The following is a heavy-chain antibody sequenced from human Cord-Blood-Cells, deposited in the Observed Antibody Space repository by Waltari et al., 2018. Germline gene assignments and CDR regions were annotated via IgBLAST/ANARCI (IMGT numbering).Heavy chain of an antibody. J-gene: IGHJ4*02. V-gene: IGHV2-5*01. CDR3: AHRRSYYGSGSYYNSYYYFDY. D-gene: IGHD3-10*01. CDR2: IYWNDDK. Sequence: QLTLKESGPTLVKPTQTLTLTCTFSGFSLSTSGVGVGWSRQPPGKALEWLALIYWNDDKRYSPSLKSRLTITKDTSKNQVVLTMTNMDPVDTATYYCAHRRSYYGSGSYYNSYYYFDYWGQGTLVTVSS. CDR1: GFSLSTSGVG.